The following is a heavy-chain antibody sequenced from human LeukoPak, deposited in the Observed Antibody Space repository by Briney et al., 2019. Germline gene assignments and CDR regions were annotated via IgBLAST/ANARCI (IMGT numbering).Heavy chain of an antibody. CDR1: GYSISSGYY. J-gene: IGHJ4*02. Sequence: SETLSLTCTVSGYSISSGYYWGWIRQPPGKGLEWIGSIYHSGSTYYNPSLKSRVTISVDTSKNQFSLKLSSVTAADTAVYYCVREHRASLYCSSTSCYNDYYFDYWGQGTLVTVSS. D-gene: IGHD2-2*02. CDR3: VREHRASLYCSSTSCYNDYYFDY. CDR2: IYHSGST. V-gene: IGHV4-38-2*02.